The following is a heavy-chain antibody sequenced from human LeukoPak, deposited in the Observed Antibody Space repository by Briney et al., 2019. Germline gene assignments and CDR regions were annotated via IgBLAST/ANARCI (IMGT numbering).Heavy chain of an antibody. D-gene: IGHD1-14*01. Sequence: SGGSLRLSCAASGFTFSSYSMSWVRQAPGKGLEWVSSISSSSSYIYYADSVKGRFTISRDNAKNSLYLQMNSLRAEDTAVYYCARAPDSLQSDYWGQGTLVTVSS. V-gene: IGHV3-21*01. CDR3: ARAPDSLQSDY. CDR1: GFTFSSYS. J-gene: IGHJ4*02. CDR2: ISSSSSYI.